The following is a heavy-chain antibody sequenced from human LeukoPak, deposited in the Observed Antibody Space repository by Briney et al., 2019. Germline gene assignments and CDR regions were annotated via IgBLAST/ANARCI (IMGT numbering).Heavy chain of an antibody. CDR1: GGSFSGYY. CDR2: INHSGST. CDR3: AREMILLSPSWFDP. D-gene: IGHD2-15*01. Sequence: SETLSLTCAVYGGSFSGYYWSWIRQPPGKGLEWIGEINHSGSTNYNPSLKSRVTISVDTSKNQFSLKLSSVTAADTAVYYCAREMILLSPSWFDPWGQGTLVTVSS. J-gene: IGHJ5*02. V-gene: IGHV4-34*01.